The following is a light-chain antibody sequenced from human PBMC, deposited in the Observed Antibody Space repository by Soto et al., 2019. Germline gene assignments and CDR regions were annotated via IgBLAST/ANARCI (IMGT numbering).Light chain of an antibody. CDR2: AAS. CDR3: QKYNSAPQT. J-gene: IGKJ1*01. CDR1: QSISSY. V-gene: IGKV1-39*01. Sequence: EIQMTQSPTSLAASVGDRGTITWRASQSISSYLNWYQQKPGKAPKLLIYAASSLQSGVPSRFSGSGSGTDFTLTINSLQPEDVATYYCQKYNSAPQTFGQGTKVDIK.